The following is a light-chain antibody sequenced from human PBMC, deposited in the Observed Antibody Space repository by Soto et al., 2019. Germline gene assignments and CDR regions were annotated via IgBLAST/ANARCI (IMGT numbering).Light chain of an antibody. CDR3: AAWDDSLNGRL. V-gene: IGLV1-44*01. Sequence: QPVLTQPPSVSGTPGQRVTISCSGSSSNLGTNTVNWYQLLPGTAPKLLIYNNNHRPSGVPDRFSGSKSGTSASLAISGLQSEDEADYYCAAWDDSLNGRLFGGGTKLTVL. CDR1: SSNLGTNT. CDR2: NNN. J-gene: IGLJ2*01.